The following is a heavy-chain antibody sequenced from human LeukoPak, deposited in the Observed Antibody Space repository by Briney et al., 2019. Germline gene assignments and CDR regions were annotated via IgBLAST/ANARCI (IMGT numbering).Heavy chain of an antibody. V-gene: IGHV3-9*03. CDR2: ISWNSGSI. Sequence: SGGSLRLSCAASGFTFDDYAMHWVRQAPGKGLEWVSGISWNSGSICYADSVKGRFTISRDNAKNSLYLQMNSLRAEDMALYYCARGGYSYGRSKFDYWGQGTLVTVSS. J-gene: IGHJ4*02. D-gene: IGHD5-18*01. CDR1: GFTFDDYA. CDR3: ARGGYSYGRSKFDY.